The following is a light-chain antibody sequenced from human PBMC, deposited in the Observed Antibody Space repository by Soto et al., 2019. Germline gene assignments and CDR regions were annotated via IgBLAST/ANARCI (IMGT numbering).Light chain of an antibody. Sequence: DIVMTQTTLSLSVTPGQPASISCKSSQSLLHSDGNTYFNWFQQRPGQSPRRLIYKVSNRDSGVPDRFSGSGSGTDFTLKISRVEAEDVGVYYCMQGTYLGLTFGGGTNVDI. CDR2: KVS. CDR1: QSLLHSDGNTY. J-gene: IGKJ4*01. CDR3: MQGTYLGLT. V-gene: IGKV2-30*02.